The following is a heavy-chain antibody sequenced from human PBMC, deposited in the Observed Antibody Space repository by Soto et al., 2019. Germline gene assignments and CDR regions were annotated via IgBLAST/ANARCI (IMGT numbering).Heavy chain of an antibody. Sequence: ASETLSLACSVSGGSISSFTYYWGWIRQPPGKVLEWIGTVYYNENTYYNPSLKSRVTITVDTAKNQFSLNLRSGTAADTAMYVCARRERYYCAPGSFDPWGPGTLVTVSS. V-gene: IGHV4-39*01. CDR3: ARRERYYCAPGSFDP. D-gene: IGHD3-9*01. CDR1: GGSISSFTYY. CDR2: VYYNENT. J-gene: IGHJ5*02.